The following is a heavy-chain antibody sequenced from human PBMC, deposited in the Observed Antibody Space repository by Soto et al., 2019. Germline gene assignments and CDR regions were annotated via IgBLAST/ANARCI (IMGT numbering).Heavy chain of an antibody. V-gene: IGHV3-30*18. CDR2: ISYDGSNK. D-gene: IGHD3-10*01. Sequence: GGSLRLSYAASGFTFRGYGMHWVRQAPGKGLEWVAVISYDGSNKYYADSVKGRFTISRDNSKNTLFLLMNSLRVEDTALYYCAKDYYVSGSTTYFDYWGQGTPVTVSS. J-gene: IGHJ4*02. CDR3: AKDYYVSGSTTYFDY. CDR1: GFTFRGYG.